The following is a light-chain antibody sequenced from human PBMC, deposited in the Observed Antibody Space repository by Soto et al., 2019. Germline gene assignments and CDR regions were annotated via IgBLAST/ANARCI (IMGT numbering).Light chain of an antibody. CDR2: LGS. J-gene: IGKJ1*01. Sequence: DIVMTQSPVSLPVTPGEPASISCRSSQSLVHSNGYKYLDWYLQKPGQSPQLLIYLGSNRASGVPDRFSGSGSGTDVTLKISRVEAEDVGVYYCMQALQTPWTFGQGTKGAIK. CDR1: QSLVHSNGYKY. V-gene: IGKV2-28*01. CDR3: MQALQTPWT.